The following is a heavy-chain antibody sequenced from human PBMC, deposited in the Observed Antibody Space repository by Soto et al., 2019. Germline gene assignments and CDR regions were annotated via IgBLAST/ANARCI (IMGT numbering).Heavy chain of an antibody. D-gene: IGHD6-19*01. Sequence: GGSLRLSCAASGFTFSSYWMSWVRQAPGKGLEWVANIKQDGSEKYYVDSVKGRFAISRDNAKNSLYLQMNSLRAEDTAVYYCARDRYSSGWYLGYYFDYWGQGTLVTVSS. J-gene: IGHJ4*02. CDR3: ARDRYSSGWYLGYYFDY. CDR2: IKQDGSEK. V-gene: IGHV3-7*01. CDR1: GFTFSSYW.